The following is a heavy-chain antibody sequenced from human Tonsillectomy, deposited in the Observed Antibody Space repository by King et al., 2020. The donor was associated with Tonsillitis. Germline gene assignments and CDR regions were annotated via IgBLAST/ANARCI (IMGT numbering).Heavy chain of an antibody. CDR2: ISGSGSDT. Sequence: VQLVESGGGLLQPGGSLRLSCTASGFTFHTFAMTWVRQAPGKGLEWVSTISGSGSDTYYADSVKGRFTISRDNSNKILYLQMNGLSAEDTAPYYCAKNKWMTTIIPRPDSWGQGTLVTVAS. V-gene: IGHV3-23*04. D-gene: IGHD4-17*01. CDR1: GFTFHTFA. J-gene: IGHJ4*02. CDR3: AKNKWMTTIIPRPDS.